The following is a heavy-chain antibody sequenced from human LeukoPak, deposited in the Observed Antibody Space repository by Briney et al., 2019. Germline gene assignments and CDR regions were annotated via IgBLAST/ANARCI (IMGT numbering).Heavy chain of an antibody. V-gene: IGHV1-24*01. CDR3: AIRTYGDYGLDP. CDR1: GYTLTELS. CDR2: FDPEDGET. D-gene: IGHD4-17*01. Sequence: ASVTVSCKVSGYTLTELSMHWVRQAPGKGLEWMGGFDPEDGETIYAQKFQGRVTMTEDTSTDTAYMELSSLRSEDTAVYYCAIRTYGDYGLDPWGQGTLVTVSS. J-gene: IGHJ5*02.